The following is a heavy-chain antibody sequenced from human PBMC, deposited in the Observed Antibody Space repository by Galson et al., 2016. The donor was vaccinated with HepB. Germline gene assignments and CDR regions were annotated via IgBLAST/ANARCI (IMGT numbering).Heavy chain of an antibody. CDR1: GGFINSGGDH. CDR3: ASWGYSSSRYSDC. D-gene: IGHD6-13*01. J-gene: IGHJ4*02. CDR2: IYYSGST. Sequence: LSLTCIVSGGFINSGGDHWSWIRQHPGKGLEWIGYIYYSGSTYYNPSLRSRVTISADTSKNQFSLKLSSVTAADTAVYYCASWGYSSSRYSDCWGQGTLVTVSS. V-gene: IGHV4-31*03.